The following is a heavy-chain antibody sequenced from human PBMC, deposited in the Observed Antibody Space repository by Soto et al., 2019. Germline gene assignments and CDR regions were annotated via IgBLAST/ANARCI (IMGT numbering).Heavy chain of an antibody. CDR1: GGTFSSYA. J-gene: IGHJ4*02. V-gene: IGHV1-69*12. CDR3: ATGYSSSWYRSGNFDY. D-gene: IGHD6-13*01. Sequence: QVQLVQSGAEVKKPGSSVKVSCKASGGTFSSYAISWVRQAPGQGLEWMGGIIPIFGTANYAQKFQGRVTSTEDEAASTADVELSSLRSEDTAVYYCATGYSSSWYRSGNFDYWGQGTLVTVSS. CDR2: IIPIFGTA.